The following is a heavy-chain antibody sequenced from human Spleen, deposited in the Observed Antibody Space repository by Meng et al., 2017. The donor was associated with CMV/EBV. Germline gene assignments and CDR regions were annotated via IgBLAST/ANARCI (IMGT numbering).Heavy chain of an antibody. Sequence: SETLSLTCTVSGGSFGSYFGNWFRQPPGKGLEWIGYIYYTGTTTSNPSLRSRVTISIDTSRNQFSLRLSSVTAADTAVYYCARFLRIVGANPRFDYWGQGTLVTVSS. D-gene: IGHD1-26*01. CDR3: ARFLRIVGANPRFDY. CDR1: GGSFGSYF. V-gene: IGHV4-59*01. J-gene: IGHJ4*02. CDR2: IYYTGTT.